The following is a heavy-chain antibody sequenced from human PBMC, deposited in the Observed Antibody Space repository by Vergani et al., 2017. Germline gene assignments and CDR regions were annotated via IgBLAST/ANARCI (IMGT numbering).Heavy chain of an antibody. J-gene: IGHJ6*01. CDR3: ARHRGAGGFFPSAYFYVMDV. CDR1: DSSIMTNPY. D-gene: IGHD3-10*01. CDR2: IHHSGDT. V-gene: IGHV4-38-2*01. Sequence: QVQLQESGPGLVKPSETLTLTCDVSDSSIMTNPYWGWFRQSPGKGLEWIGCIHHSGDTHYNSSLKSRVSISIVSLSTFSLSLTSVTAADTAIYYCARHRGAGGFFPSAYFYVMDVWGHGTTVTVSS.